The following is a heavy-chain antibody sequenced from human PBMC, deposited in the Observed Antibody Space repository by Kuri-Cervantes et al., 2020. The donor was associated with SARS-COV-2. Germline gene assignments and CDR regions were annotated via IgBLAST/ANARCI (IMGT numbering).Heavy chain of an antibody. Sequence: GESLKISCTASGFTFGDYAMSWVRQAPGKGLEWVAFIRYDGSNKYYADSVKGRFTISRDNSKNTLYLQMNSLRAEDTAVYYCAKDRTGLEWDTQVYFDYWGQGTLVTVSS. J-gene: IGHJ4*02. D-gene: IGHD3-3*01. CDR1: GFTFGDYA. CDR2: IRYDGSNK. V-gene: IGHV3-30*02. CDR3: AKDRTGLEWDTQVYFDY.